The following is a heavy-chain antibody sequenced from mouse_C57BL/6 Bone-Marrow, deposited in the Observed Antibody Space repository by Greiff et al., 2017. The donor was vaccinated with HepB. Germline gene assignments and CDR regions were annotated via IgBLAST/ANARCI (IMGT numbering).Heavy chain of an antibody. D-gene: IGHD1-1*01. CDR2: INPSTGGT. CDR1: FYSFTGYY. Sequence: EVKLQESGPELVKPGASVKISCKASFYSFTGYYMNWVKQSPEKSLEWIGDINPSTGGTTYNQKFKAKATLTVDKSSSTAYMQRKSLTSEDSAVYYCAYYGFDYWGQGTTLTVSS. CDR3: AYYGFDY. V-gene: IGHV1-42*01. J-gene: IGHJ2*01.